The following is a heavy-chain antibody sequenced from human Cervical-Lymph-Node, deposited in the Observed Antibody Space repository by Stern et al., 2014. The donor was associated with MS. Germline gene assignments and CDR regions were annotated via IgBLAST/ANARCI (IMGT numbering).Heavy chain of an antibody. V-gene: IGHV3-23*04. Sequence: MQLEESGRGLVQPGGSLRLSCTASGLTFSSYGMSWGRHAPGPGLEWVSVISGSGADTYYGDSVKGRFTISRDNSKNTLYLRMNSLRAEDTAVYYCAKESGSYDYYYFGMDVWGQGTTVIVSS. J-gene: IGHJ6*02. D-gene: IGHD1-26*01. CDR3: AKESGSYDYYYFGMDV. CDR2: ISGSGADT. CDR1: GLTFSSYG.